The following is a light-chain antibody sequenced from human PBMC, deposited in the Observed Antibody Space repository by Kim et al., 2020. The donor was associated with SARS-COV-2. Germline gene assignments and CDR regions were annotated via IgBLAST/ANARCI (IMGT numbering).Light chain of an antibody. V-gene: IGLV2-11*01. J-gene: IGLJ3*02. Sequence: GQPAPTSCTGAGSDVGGYDYVSWYQQNPGKAPRLMVYDVSKRPSGVPDRFSGSKSGNTASLTISGLQAEDEADYYCCSYAGTYTWVFGGGTQLTVL. CDR1: GSDVGGYDY. CDR3: CSYAGTYTWV. CDR2: DVS.